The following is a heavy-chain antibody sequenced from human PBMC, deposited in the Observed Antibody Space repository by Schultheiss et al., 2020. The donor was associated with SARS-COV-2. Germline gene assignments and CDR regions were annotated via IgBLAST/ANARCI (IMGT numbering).Heavy chain of an antibody. CDR3: ARERPNAWYDAFDL. V-gene: IGHV3-30-3*01. CDR1: GFTFSRSA. D-gene: IGHD6-13*01. J-gene: IGHJ3*01. CDR2: ISYDGSNE. Sequence: GGSLRLSCAGSGFTFSRSAMHWVRQAPGEGLEWVTLISYDGSNEYYADSVEGRFTVSRDNSKNTLYLQMNTLGPEDTAIYYCARERPNAWYDAFDLWGQGTLVTVSS.